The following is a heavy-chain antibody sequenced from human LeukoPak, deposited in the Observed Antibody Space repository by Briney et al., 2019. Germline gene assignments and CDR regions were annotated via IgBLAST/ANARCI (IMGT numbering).Heavy chain of an antibody. D-gene: IGHD5-24*01. J-gene: IGHJ4*02. Sequence: GRSLRLSCAASGFTFSSYGMHWVRQAPGKGLEWVAVISYDGNNKYYADSVKGRFTISRANSKNTLYLQMNSLRADDTAVYYCAKDLRGWLSYHFDYWGQGTLVTVSS. CDR1: GFTFSSYG. V-gene: IGHV3-30*18. CDR2: ISYDGNNK. CDR3: AKDLRGWLSYHFDY.